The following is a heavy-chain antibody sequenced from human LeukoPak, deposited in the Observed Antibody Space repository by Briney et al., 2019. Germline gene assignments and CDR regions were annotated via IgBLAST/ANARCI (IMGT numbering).Heavy chain of an antibody. CDR1: GFSLSTSGMC. CDR3: ARIKGDGYNWAKGFDY. Sequence: SGPTLVNPTHTLTLTCTFSGFSLSTSGMCVSWIRQPPGKALEWLARIDWDDDKYYNTSLKTRLTISKDTSKNQVVLTMTNMDPVDTATYYCARIKGDGYNWAKGFDYWGQGTLVTVSS. J-gene: IGHJ4*02. CDR2: IDWDDDK. D-gene: IGHD5-24*01. V-gene: IGHV2-70*11.